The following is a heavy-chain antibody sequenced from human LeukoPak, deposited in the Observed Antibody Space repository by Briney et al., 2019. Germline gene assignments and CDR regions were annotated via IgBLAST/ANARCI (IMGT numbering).Heavy chain of an antibody. CDR2: IYYSVST. CDR3: ARSNFMTPAAFDI. Sequence: SETLSLTCTVSGGSISSYYWSWIRQPPGKGLEWIGYIYYSVSTNYNPSFKSRVTISLDTSKNQFSLKLSSVTAADTAVYYCARSNFMTPAAFDIWGQGTMVTVSS. J-gene: IGHJ3*02. V-gene: IGHV4-59*01. CDR1: GGSISSYY.